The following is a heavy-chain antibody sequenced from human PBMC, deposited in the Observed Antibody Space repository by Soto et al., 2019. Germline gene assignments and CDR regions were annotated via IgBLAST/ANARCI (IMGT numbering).Heavy chain of an antibody. D-gene: IGHD4-4*01. V-gene: IGHV4-34*01. CDR1: GGSFSGYY. Sequence: PSETLSLTCAVYGGSFSGYYWSWIRQPPGKGLEWIGEINHSGSTNYNPSLKSRVTISVDTSKNQFSLKLSSVTAADTAVYYCASHPYSIFHFDDWGQGTLVTVSS. CDR3: ASHPYSIFHFDD. CDR2: INHSGST. J-gene: IGHJ4*02.